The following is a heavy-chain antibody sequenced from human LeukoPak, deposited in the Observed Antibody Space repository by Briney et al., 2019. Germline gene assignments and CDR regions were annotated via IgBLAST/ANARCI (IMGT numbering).Heavy chain of an antibody. J-gene: IGHJ4*02. CDR2: ISAYNGNT. D-gene: IGHD5-18*01. Sequence: GASVKVSCKASGYTFTSYGISWVRQAPGQGLEWMGWISAYNGNTNYAQKLQGRVTMTTDTSTSTAYMELRSLRSDDTAVYYCATDLDTAMVTSGFDYWGQGTLVTVSS. CDR1: GYTFTSYG. V-gene: IGHV1-18*01. CDR3: ATDLDTAMVTSGFDY.